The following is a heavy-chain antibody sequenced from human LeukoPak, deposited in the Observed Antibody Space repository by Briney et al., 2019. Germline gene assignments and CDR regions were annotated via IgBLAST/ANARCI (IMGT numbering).Heavy chain of an antibody. J-gene: IGHJ4*02. CDR3: ARHLVVVTASPTLFDY. V-gene: IGHV4-59*08. D-gene: IGHD2-21*02. Sequence: SETLSLTCTVSGCTISSYCMSWIRQPPGKGLEWIGYIYYSGSTNYNPSLKSRVTISVDTSKNQFSLKLSSVTAADTAVYYCARHLVVVTASPTLFDYWGQGTLVTVSS. CDR2: IYYSGST. CDR1: GCTISSYC.